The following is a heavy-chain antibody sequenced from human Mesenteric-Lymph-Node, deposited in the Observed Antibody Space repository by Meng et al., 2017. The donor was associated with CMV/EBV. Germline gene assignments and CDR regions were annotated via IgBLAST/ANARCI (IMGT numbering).Heavy chain of an antibody. CDR3: ASGYTYGNNFDY. D-gene: IGHD5-18*01. Sequence: SETLSLTCTVSGGSVSSSSCYWSWIRQPPGKGLEWIGYIYYTGSTNYNPSLKSRVTISLDTSKNQFSLKLSSVTAADTAVYYCASGYTYGNNFDYWGQGTLVTVSS. V-gene: IGHV4-61*01. CDR1: GGSVSSSSCY. J-gene: IGHJ4*02. CDR2: IYYTGST.